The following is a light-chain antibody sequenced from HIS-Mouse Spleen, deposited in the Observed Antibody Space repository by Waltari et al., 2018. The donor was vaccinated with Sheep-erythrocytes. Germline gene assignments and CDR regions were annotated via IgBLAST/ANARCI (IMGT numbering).Light chain of an antibody. CDR3: CSYAGSYTVV. Sequence: QSALTQPRSVSGSPGQSVTISCTGTSSDVGGYNYFSWYQQHPDKAPKPRIYDVSKRPSGVPDRFSGSKSGNTASLTISGLQAEDEADYYCCSYAGSYTVVFGGGTKLTVL. J-gene: IGLJ2*01. CDR2: DVS. CDR1: SSDVGGYNY. V-gene: IGLV2-11*01.